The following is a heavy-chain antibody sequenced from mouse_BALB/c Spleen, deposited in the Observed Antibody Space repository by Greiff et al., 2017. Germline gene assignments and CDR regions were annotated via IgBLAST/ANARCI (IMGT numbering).Heavy chain of an antibody. CDR3: ARDEGNYPAWFAY. Sequence: EVQRVESGGGLVQPGGSLRLSCATSGFTFTDYYMSWVRQPPGKALEWLGFIRNKANGYTTEYSASVKGRFTISRDNSQSILYLQMNTLRAEDSATYYCARDEGNYPAWFAYWGQGTLVTVSA. CDR2: IRNKANGYTT. J-gene: IGHJ3*01. V-gene: IGHV7-3*02. D-gene: IGHD2-1*01. CDR1: GFTFTDYY.